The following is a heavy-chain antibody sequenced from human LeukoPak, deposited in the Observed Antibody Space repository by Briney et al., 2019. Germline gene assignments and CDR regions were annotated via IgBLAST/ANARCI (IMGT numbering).Heavy chain of an antibody. CDR3: AKGGKWDVTPFDY. J-gene: IGHJ4*02. Sequence: GGSLRLSCAASGFTFSAYSMNWVRQAPGKGLEWVSTISGGGGSTYYADSVKGRFTISRDNSKNTLYLQVNSLRAEDTAVYYCAKGGKWDVTPFDYWGQGTLVTVSS. D-gene: IGHD1-26*01. CDR1: GFTFSAYS. CDR2: ISGGGGST. V-gene: IGHV3-23*01.